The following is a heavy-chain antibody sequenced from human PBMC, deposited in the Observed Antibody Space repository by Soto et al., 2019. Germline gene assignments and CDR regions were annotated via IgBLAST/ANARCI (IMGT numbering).Heavy chain of an antibody. J-gene: IGHJ5*02. Sequence: SETLSLTCTVSGGSISTYFWTWIRQPPGKGLEWIGNIYYSGTADYNPSLKSRVSLSLDASKNQFSLRLTSVTAADTAVYYCARVNPPCGDGSCYYTYFWFDPWGQGTLVTVSS. V-gene: IGHV4-59*01. CDR3: ARVNPPCGDGSCYYTYFWFDP. CDR1: GGSISTYF. D-gene: IGHD2-15*01. CDR2: IYYSGTA.